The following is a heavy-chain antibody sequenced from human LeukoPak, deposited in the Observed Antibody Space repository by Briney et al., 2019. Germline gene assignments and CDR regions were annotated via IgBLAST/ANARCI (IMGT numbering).Heavy chain of an antibody. V-gene: IGHV5-10-1*01. Sequence: GESLKISCKGSGYSFTSYWISWVRQMPGKGLEWMGRIDPSDSYTNYSPSFQGHVTISADKSISTAYLQWSSLKASDTAMYYCARLMITFGGVIVPYFDYWGQGNPGHRLP. J-gene: IGHJ4*02. CDR2: IDPSDSYT. D-gene: IGHD3-16*02. CDR1: GYSFTSYW. CDR3: ARLMITFGGVIVPYFDY.